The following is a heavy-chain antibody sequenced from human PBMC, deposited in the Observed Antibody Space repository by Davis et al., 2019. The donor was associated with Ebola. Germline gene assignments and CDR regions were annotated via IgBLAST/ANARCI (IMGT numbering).Heavy chain of an antibody. CDR1: GFTVSSNY. CDR3: ARDKGYCTGGVCYNRFDP. CDR2: IYSGGST. J-gene: IGHJ5*02. V-gene: IGHV3-53*01. D-gene: IGHD2-8*02. Sequence: GESLKISCAASGFTVSSNYMSWVRQAPGKGLEWVSVIYSGGSTYYADSVKGRFTISRDNAKNSLYLQMNSLRAEDTAVYYCARDKGYCTGGVCYNRFDPWGQGTLVTVSS.